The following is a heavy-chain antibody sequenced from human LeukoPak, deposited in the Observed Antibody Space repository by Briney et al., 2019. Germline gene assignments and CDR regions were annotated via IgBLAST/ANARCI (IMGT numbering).Heavy chain of an antibody. V-gene: IGHV3-48*03. CDR2: ISSSGSTI. CDR1: GFTFSSYE. Sequence: PGGSLRLSCAASGFTFSSYEMNWVRQAPGKGLEWVSYISSSGSTIYYADSVKGRFTISRDNAKNSLYLQMNCLRAEDTAVYYCAREIIGSSSLPDYWGQGTLVTVSS. D-gene: IGHD6-6*01. CDR3: AREIIGSSSLPDY. J-gene: IGHJ4*02.